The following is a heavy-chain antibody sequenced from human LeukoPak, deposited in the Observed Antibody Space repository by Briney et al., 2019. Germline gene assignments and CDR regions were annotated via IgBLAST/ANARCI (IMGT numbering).Heavy chain of an antibody. D-gene: IGHD4-17*01. CDR1: GGTFSSYA. CDR3: ARVQERLTRVVNYYYYYMDV. J-gene: IGHJ6*03. Sequence: SVKVSCKASGGTFSSYAISWVQQAPGQGLEWMGGIIPIFGTANYAQKFQGRVTITADESTSTAYMELSSLRSEDTAVYYCARVQERLTRVVNYYYYYMDVWGKGTTVTVSS. V-gene: IGHV1-69*01. CDR2: IIPIFGTA.